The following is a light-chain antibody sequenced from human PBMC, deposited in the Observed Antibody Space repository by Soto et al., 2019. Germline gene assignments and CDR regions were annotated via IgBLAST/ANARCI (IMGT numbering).Light chain of an antibody. V-gene: IGKV3-15*01. CDR2: GAS. CDR1: QSVSSN. J-gene: IGKJ5*01. Sequence: DIVLTQSPATLSLSPGQTATLSCRASQSVSSNLAWYQQKPGQAPRLLIYGASTRATGIPARFSGSGSGTEFTLTINSLQSEDSAVYYCQQHNQWPITFGQGTRLEIK. CDR3: QQHNQWPIT.